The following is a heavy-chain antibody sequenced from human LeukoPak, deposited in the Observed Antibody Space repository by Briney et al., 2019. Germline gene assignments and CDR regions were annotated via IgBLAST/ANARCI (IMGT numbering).Heavy chain of an antibody. J-gene: IGHJ5*02. V-gene: IGHV4-4*02. CDR1: GGSISSSNW. CDR2: IYHSGTT. D-gene: IGHD6-13*01. CDR3: ARGYSSSWYFNWFDP. Sequence: PSETLSLTCAVSGGSISSSNWWCWVRQPPGKGLGWTGEIYHSGTTYYNPSLKSRVTISVDTSKNQFYLKLTSVTAADTAVYYCARGYSSSWYFNWFDPWGQGTLVTVSS.